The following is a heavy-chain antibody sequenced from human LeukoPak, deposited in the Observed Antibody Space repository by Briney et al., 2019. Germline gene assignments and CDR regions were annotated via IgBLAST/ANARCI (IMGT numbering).Heavy chain of an antibody. D-gene: IGHD3-3*01. Sequence: PGGSLRLSCAASGFTFSDYYMSWIRQAPGKGLEWVSYISSSGSTIYYADSVKGRFTISRDNAKNSLYLQVNSLRAEDTAVYYCARSSRITIFGVDDYWGQGTPVTVSS. CDR3: ARSSRITIFGVDDY. CDR2: ISSSGSTI. CDR1: GFTFSDYY. V-gene: IGHV3-11*01. J-gene: IGHJ4*02.